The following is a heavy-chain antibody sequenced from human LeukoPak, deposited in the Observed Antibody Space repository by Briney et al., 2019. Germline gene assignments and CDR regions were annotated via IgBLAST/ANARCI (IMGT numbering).Heavy chain of an antibody. CDR1: GGSISSGNYY. CDR2: IYYSGTT. Sequence: SETLSLTCTVSGGSISSGNYYWSWIRQPPGKGLEWIGYIYYSGTTYYNPSLKSRVTISVDTSKNQFSLKLSSVTAADTAVYYCARVAAAAGVFDPWGQGTLVTVSS. V-gene: IGHV4-61*01. D-gene: IGHD6-13*01. CDR3: ARVAAAAGVFDP. J-gene: IGHJ5*02.